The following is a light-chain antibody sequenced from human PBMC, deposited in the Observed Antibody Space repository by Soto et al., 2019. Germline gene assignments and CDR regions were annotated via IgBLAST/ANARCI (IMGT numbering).Light chain of an antibody. CDR1: QPIKTW. CDR2: TAS. J-gene: IGKJ3*01. Sequence: DIQLTQSPASVSAAVGDRINISCRASQPIKTWLDWYQQKPGKGPKLLIYTASTLETGVPSRFSGSGSGTDFTLTIRSLQPEDAAIYSCQQAASFPFTFGPGAKV. V-gene: IGKV1-12*02. CDR3: QQAASFPFT.